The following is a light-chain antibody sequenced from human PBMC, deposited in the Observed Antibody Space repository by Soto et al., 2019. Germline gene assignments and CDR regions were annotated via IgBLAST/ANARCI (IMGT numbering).Light chain of an antibody. CDR2: GAS. J-gene: IGKJ2*01. Sequence: EIVLTQSPGTLSLSPGERATLSCRASQSVSSSYLAWYQQKPGQAPRLLIYGASSRATGIPDRFSGSGSGTEHTLTISRLEPEDFAVYYCQQYGSSPPMYTFGQGTKLQIK. V-gene: IGKV3-20*01. CDR1: QSVSSSY. CDR3: QQYGSSPPMYT.